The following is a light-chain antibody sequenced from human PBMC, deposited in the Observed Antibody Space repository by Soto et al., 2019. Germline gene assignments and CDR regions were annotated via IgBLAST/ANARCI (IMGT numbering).Light chain of an antibody. CDR2: MNN. CDR1: SSNIGSNY. CDR3: AAWDDSLSGWV. J-gene: IGLJ3*02. V-gene: IGLV1-47*01. Sequence: QAVVTQPPSASGTPGQRVTISCSGSSSNIGSNYVFWYQQLPGTAPKLLIYMNNQRPSGVPDRFSGSKSGTSASLAISGLRSEDEADYYCAAWDDSLSGWVFGGGTKLTVL.